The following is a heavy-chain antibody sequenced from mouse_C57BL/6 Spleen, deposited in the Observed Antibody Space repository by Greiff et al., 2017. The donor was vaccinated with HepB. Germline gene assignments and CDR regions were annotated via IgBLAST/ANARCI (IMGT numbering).Heavy chain of an antibody. J-gene: IGHJ3*01. CDR2: IDPSDSYT. CDR3: ARSLYYDEDY. CDR1: GYTFTSYW. V-gene: IGHV1-69*01. D-gene: IGHD2-4*01. Sequence: QVQLQQPGAELVMPGASVKLSCKASGYTFTSYWMHWVKQRPGQGLEWIGEIDPSDSYTNYNQKFKGKSTLTVDKSSSTAYMQLSSLTSEDSAVYYCARSLYYDEDYWGQGTLVTGSA.